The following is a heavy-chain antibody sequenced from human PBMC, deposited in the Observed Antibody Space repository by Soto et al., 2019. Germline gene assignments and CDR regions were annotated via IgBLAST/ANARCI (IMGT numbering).Heavy chain of an antibody. CDR2: ISRSSSYI. CDR3: TTVTWWGRILWFWTTHYFDY. D-gene: IGHD3-10*01. CDR1: GFTFSSYS. J-gene: IGHJ4*02. V-gene: IGHV3-21*01. Sequence: GESPKISCAASGFTFSSYSMNWVRQAPGKGLEWVSSISRSSSYIYHADSLKGRFTISRDNAKNSLYLQMNSLRAEHTAVYYCTTVTWWGRILWFWTTHYFDYWGQGTLVTVSS.